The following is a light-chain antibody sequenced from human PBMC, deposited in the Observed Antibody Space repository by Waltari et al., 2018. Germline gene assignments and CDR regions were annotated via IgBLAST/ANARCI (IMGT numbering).Light chain of an antibody. J-gene: IGLJ2*01. Sequence: KKYARWFQQKPGQAPLVVIYKDSERPSGIPERFSGSSSGTTVTLTVSGAQVDDEADYYCYSAADNSLVFGGGTKLTVL. CDR2: KDS. CDR3: YSAADNSLV. V-gene: IGLV3-27*01. CDR1: KKY.